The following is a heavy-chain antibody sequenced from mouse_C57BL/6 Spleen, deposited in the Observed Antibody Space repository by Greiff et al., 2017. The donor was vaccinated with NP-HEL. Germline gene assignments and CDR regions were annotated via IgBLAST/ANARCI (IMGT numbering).Heavy chain of an antibody. CDR1: GFTFSDYG. J-gene: IGHJ2*01. CDR2: ISSGSSTI. Sequence: EVHLVESGGGLVKPGGSLKLSCAASGFTFSDYGMHWVRQAPEKGLEWVAYISSGSSTIYYADTVKGRFTISRDNAKNTLFLQITSLRSEDTAMYYCARGLGYYFDYWGQGTTLTVSS. V-gene: IGHV5-17*01. CDR3: ARGLGYYFDY.